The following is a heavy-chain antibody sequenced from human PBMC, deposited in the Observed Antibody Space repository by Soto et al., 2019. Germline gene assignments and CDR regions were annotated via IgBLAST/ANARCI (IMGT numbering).Heavy chain of an antibody. CDR1: GDSISSGDYY. V-gene: IGHV4-30-4*01. D-gene: IGHD3-22*01. CDR3: ARVPNYYDTSGYVY. Sequence: QVQLQESGPGLVKPSQTLSLTCTVSGDSISSGDYYWTWFRQSPGKGREWIGYIYYSGSTHYNPSLKSRRTMSVDTSKSQFSLKLSSVTAADTAVYYCARVPNYYDTSGYVYWGQGTLVTVSS. CDR2: IYYSGST. J-gene: IGHJ4*02.